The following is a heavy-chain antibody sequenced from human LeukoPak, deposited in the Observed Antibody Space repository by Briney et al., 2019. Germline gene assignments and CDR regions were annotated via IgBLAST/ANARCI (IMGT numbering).Heavy chain of an antibody. V-gene: IGHV3-20*04. CDR1: GFTFDDYG. CDR3: ARNLATLDY. J-gene: IGHJ4*02. CDR2: ITWNAGTT. Sequence: GGSLRLSCAASGFTFDDYGMSWVRQAPGKGLEWVSGITWNAGTTSYADSIKGRFTISRDNAKNSLHLQMNSLRVEDTAFYYCARNLATLDYWGQGTLVTVSS.